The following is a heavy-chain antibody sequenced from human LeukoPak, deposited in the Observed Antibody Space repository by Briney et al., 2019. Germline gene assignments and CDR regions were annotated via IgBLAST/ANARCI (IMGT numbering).Heavy chain of an antibody. V-gene: IGHV3-9*01. J-gene: IGHJ4*02. D-gene: IGHD6-19*01. CDR2: ISWNSGSI. Sequence: GGSLRLSCAASGFTFDDYAMHWVRQAPGKGLEWVSGISWNSGSIGYADSVKGRFTISRDNAKNSLYLQMNSLRAEDTALYYCAKVRLRSSGWYDLWGQGTLVTVSS. CDR3: AKVRLRSSGWYDL. CDR1: GFTFDDYA.